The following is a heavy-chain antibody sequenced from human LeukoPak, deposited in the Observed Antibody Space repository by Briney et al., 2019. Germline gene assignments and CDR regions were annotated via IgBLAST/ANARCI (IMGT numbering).Heavy chain of an antibody. Sequence: PGGSLRLSCAASGFTVSSNYMSWVRQAPGKGLEWVSVFYSDGSTYYADSVKGRFTISRDNSKSTLYLQMNSLRAEDTAVYYCARDKWLRNYYGSGSWGYFDYWGQGTLVTVSS. D-gene: IGHD3-10*01. J-gene: IGHJ4*02. CDR3: ARDKWLRNYYGSGSWGYFDY. V-gene: IGHV3-53*01. CDR2: FYSDGST. CDR1: GFTVSSNY.